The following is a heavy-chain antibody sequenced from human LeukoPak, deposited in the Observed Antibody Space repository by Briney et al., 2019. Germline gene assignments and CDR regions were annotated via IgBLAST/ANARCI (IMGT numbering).Heavy chain of an antibody. Sequence: PGGSLSLSCTVSGFTFSSYWMSWVRQAPGKGLERVANIEHDGSTKFYLDSVKGRFTISRDNSKNTLYLQMNSLRAEDTAVYYCARDSYYDRSVDYWGQGTLVTVSS. J-gene: IGHJ4*02. CDR2: IEHDGSTK. V-gene: IGHV3-7*01. D-gene: IGHD3-22*01. CDR1: GFTFSSYW. CDR3: ARDSYYDRSVDY.